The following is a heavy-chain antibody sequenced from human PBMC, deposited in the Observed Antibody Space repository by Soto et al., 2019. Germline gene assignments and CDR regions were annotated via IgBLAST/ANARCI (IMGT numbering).Heavy chain of an antibody. V-gene: IGHV4-31*03. CDR2: IYYSGSN. CDR3: ARAPLERYFDL. J-gene: IGHJ2*01. CDR1: GCSISSGGYY. Sequence: QVQLQESGPGLVKPSQTLSLTCTVSGCSISSGGYYWSWIRQHPGKGLEGVVYIYYSGSNYYNPYLKSRVTISVDTSKNQCSLKLSSVTAGGTAVYYCARAPLERYFDLWGRGTLVTVSS.